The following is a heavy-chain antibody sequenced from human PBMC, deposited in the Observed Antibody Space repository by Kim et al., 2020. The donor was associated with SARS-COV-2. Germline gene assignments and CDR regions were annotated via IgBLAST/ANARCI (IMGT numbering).Heavy chain of an antibody. Sequence: SETLSLTCTVSGGSISSYYWSWIRQPPGKGLEWIGYIYYSGSTNYNPSLKSRVTISVDTSKNQFSLKLSSVTAADTAVYYCARATYYYDSSGYLVDAFDIWGQGTMVTVSS. CDR1: GGSISSYY. D-gene: IGHD3-22*01. J-gene: IGHJ3*02. V-gene: IGHV4-59*01. CDR3: ARATYYYDSSGYLVDAFDI. CDR2: IYYSGST.